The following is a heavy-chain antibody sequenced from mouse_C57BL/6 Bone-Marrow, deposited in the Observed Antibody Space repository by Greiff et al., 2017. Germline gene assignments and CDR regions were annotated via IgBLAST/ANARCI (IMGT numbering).Heavy chain of an antibody. J-gene: IGHJ3*01. Sequence: VKLQESGAELARPGASVKLSCKASGYTFTSYGISWVKQRTGQGLEWIGEIYPRSGNTYYNEKFKGKATLTADKSSSTAYMELRSLTSEDSAVYFWARLLRQFAYWGQGTLVTVSA. D-gene: IGHD1-2*01. CDR2: IYPRSGNT. V-gene: IGHV1-81*01. CDR1: GYTFTSYG. CDR3: ARLLRQFAY.